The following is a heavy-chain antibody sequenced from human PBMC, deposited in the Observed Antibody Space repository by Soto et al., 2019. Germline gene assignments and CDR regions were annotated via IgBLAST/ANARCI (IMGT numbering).Heavy chain of an antibody. CDR1: GGSISSYY. J-gene: IGHJ6*01. Sequence: SETLSLTCTVSGGSISSYYWSWIRQPPGKGLEWIGYIYYSGSTNYNPSLKSRVTISVDTSKNQFSLKLSSVTAADTAVYYCARGRAMTTVTTWYYYYYGMDVWGQGTTVTVS. CDR3: ARGRAMTTVTTWYYYYYGMDV. CDR2: IYYSGST. D-gene: IGHD4-4*01. V-gene: IGHV4-59*01.